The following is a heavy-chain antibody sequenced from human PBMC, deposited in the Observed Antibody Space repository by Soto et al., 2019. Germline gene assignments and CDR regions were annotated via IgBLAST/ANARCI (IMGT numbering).Heavy chain of an antibody. CDR3: AREDSIIIPAVSDF. CDR1: GFAFNNYG. D-gene: IGHD2-2*01. V-gene: IGHV3-21*01. Sequence: GGSLRLSCTVSGFAFNNYGINWVRQAPGKGLEWVSSISKSDYTYYSDSVKGRFAISRDNAKSSVSLQMNTLRVEDTAVYYCAREDSIIIPAVSDFWGQGTLVTVSS. J-gene: IGHJ4*02. CDR2: ISKSDYT.